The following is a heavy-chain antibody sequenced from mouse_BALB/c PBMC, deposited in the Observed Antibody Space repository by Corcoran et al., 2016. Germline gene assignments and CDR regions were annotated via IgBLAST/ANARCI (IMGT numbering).Heavy chain of an antibody. D-gene: IGHD2-14*01. Sequence: QIQLVQSGPELKKPGETVKISCKASGYTFTNYGMNWVKQAPGKGLKWMGWINTYTGESTYADDFKGRFAFSLETSASTAYLQINNLKNEDTATYFCASYYRYDEGYAMDYWGQGTSVTVSS. V-gene: IGHV9-3-1*01. CDR1: GYTFTNYG. CDR3: ASYYRYDEGYAMDY. CDR2: INTYTGES. J-gene: IGHJ4*01.